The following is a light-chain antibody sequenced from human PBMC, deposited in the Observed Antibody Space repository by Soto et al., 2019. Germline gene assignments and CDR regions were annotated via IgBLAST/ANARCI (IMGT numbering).Light chain of an antibody. CDR1: HPININ. CDR2: AAT. V-gene: IGKV1-16*01. J-gene: IGKJ1*01. CDR3: QKYNSAPWT. Sequence: DIQMTQSPSSLSASVGDRVTITCRASHPININLVWFQQKPGKAPKSLIYAATNLQSGVPSRFSGSGGGTDFSLTISSLQPEDVATYYCQKYNSAPWTFGQGTKVEIK.